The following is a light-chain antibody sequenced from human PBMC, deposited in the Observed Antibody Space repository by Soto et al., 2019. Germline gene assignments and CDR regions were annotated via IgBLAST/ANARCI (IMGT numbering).Light chain of an antibody. CDR3: AAWDDSLNGWV. CDR2: EVT. J-gene: IGLJ3*02. V-gene: IGLV2-23*02. CDR1: SSDIGSYKL. Sequence: QSVLTQPASVSGSTGQSITISCTGTSSDIGSYKLVSWYQQHPGKVPKLMIYEVTKRPSGVSDRFSGSKSGNTASLTISGLQAEDEADYYCAAWDDSLNGWVFGGGTKLTVL.